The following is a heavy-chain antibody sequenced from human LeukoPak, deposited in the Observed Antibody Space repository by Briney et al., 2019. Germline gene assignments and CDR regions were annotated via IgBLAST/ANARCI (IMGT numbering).Heavy chain of an antibody. CDR1: GFTFSNAW. CDR3: TTSLTQWLSGGLYYFDY. Sequence: GGSLRLSCAASGFTFSNAWMSWVRQAPGKGLEWVGRIKSKTDGGTTDYAAPVKGRFTISRDDSKNTLYLQMNSLKTEDTAVYYCTTSLTQWLSGGLYYFDYWGQGTLVTVSS. V-gene: IGHV3-15*01. J-gene: IGHJ4*02. CDR2: IKSKTDGGTT. D-gene: IGHD6-19*01.